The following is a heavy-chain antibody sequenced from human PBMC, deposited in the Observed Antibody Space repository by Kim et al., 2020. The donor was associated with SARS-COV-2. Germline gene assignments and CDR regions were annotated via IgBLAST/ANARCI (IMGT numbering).Heavy chain of an antibody. CDR2: ISSSSSSYI. V-gene: IGHV3-21*01. Sequence: GGSLRLSCAASGFTFSSYSMNWVRQAPGKGLEWVSSISSSSSSYIYYADSVKGRFTISRDNAKNSLYLQMNSLRAEDTAVYYCARDSSSWLNYFDYWGQGTLVTVSS. J-gene: IGHJ4*02. CDR1: GFTFSSYS. CDR3: ARDSSSWLNYFDY. D-gene: IGHD6-13*01.